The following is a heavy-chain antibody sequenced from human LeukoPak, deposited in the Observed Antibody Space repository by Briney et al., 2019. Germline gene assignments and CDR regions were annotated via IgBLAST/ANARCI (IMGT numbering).Heavy chain of an antibody. Sequence: SETPSLTCTVSGGSISSYYWSWIRQPAGKGLEWIGRIYTSGSTNYNPSLKSRVTMSVDTSKNQFSLKLSSVTAADTAVYYCARVFGVGGGYYYYYYMDVWGKGTTVTVSS. V-gene: IGHV4-4*07. D-gene: IGHD3-3*01. CDR1: GGSISSYY. CDR3: ARVFGVGGGYYYYYYMDV. CDR2: IYTSGST. J-gene: IGHJ6*03.